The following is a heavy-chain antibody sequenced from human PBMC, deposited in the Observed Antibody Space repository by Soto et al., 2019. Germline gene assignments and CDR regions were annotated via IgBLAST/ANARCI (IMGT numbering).Heavy chain of an antibody. J-gene: IGHJ4*02. CDR3: ARHLTDDDGDYVGIFDY. CDR2: IYYSGST. D-gene: IGHD4-17*01. Sequence: PSETLSLTCTISGGSISSGGYYWSWIRQHPGKGLEWIGYIYYSGSTYYNPSLKSRVTISVDTSKNQFSLKLSSVTAADTAVYYWARHLTDDDGDYVGIFDYWGQGTLVTVSS. CDR1: GGSISSGGYY. V-gene: IGHV4-31*03.